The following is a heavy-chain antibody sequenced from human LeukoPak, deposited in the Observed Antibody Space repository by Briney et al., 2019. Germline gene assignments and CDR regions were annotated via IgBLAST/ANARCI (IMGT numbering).Heavy chain of an antibody. V-gene: IGHV4-34*01. Sequence: PSETLSLTCAVSGVSFNDYYWSWVRQPPGKGLEWIGEINHSGYTNDSPSLKSRVTMSIETSRKQFSLNLRSVTVADTAVYCCTRMTTGHDYWGQGTLVTVSS. CDR3: TRMTTGHDY. CDR1: GVSFNDYY. CDR2: INHSGYT. D-gene: IGHD4-17*01. J-gene: IGHJ4*02.